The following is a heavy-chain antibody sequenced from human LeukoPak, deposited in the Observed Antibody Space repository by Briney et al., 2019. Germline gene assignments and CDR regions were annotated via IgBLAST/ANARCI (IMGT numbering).Heavy chain of an antibody. V-gene: IGHV3-74*01. CDR1: GFTFSNYW. J-gene: IGHJ5*01. D-gene: IGHD3-10*01. Sequence: QTGGSLRFSCTVSGFTFSNYWMHWVRQAPGKGLVWVSRIRGDGGDTNYADSAKGRFTVSRDNAKNTLYLQMNSLTTEDTAVYFCARDRVLGSGSSDSWGQGTLVTVSS. CDR3: ARDRVLGSGSSDS. CDR2: IRGDGGDT.